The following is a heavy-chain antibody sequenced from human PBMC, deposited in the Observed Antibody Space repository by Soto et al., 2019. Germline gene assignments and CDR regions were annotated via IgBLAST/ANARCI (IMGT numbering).Heavy chain of an antibody. CDR2: ISSSATYI. CDR3: ARGGSGGYCTAGDCQSAMDV. CDR1: EFTFRSYS. Sequence: EVQVVESGGGLVNPGGSLRLSCAASEFTFRSYSMNWVRQAPGKGLEWVSAISSSATYIYYAGSVKGRFTISRDNDRRSLYLQMNSLTVEDTAVYYCARGGSGGYCTAGDCQSAMDVWGQGTTVTVSS. D-gene: IGHD2-8*02. J-gene: IGHJ6*02. V-gene: IGHV3-21*01.